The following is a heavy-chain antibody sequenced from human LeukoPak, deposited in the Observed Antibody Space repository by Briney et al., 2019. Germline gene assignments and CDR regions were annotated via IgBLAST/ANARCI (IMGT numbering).Heavy chain of an antibody. CDR3: ARGAYYYDGSGYPSDAFDI. J-gene: IGHJ3*02. V-gene: IGHV3-13*01. D-gene: IGHD3-22*01. CDR2: IGTAGDT. CDR1: GFTFSSYD. Sequence: GGSLRLSCAASGFTFSSYDMHWVRQATGKGLEWVSAIGTAGDTYYPGSVKGRFTISRENAKNSLYLQMNSRRAGDTAVYYCARGAYYYDGSGYPSDAFDIWGQGTMVTVSS.